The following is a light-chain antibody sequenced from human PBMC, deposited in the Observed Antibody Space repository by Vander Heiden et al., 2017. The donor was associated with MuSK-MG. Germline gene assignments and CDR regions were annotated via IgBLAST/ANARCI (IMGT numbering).Light chain of an antibody. CDR3: QQSDSTPWT. V-gene: IGKV1-39*01. CDR1: QGISSY. Sequence: DIQMTQSPSSLSASVGDRVTITCRASQGISSYLNWYQQKPGKAPKLLIYAASSLQSGVPSRFSGSGSGTDFTLTISSLQPEDFATYYCQQSDSTPWTFGQGTKMEIK. CDR2: AAS. J-gene: IGKJ2*02.